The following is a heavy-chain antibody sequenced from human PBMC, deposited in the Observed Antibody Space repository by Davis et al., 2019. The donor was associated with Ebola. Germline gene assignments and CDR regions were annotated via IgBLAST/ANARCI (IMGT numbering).Heavy chain of an antibody. J-gene: IGHJ3*02. CDR3: ARRIVVVPAAIMDDAFDI. D-gene: IGHD2-2*02. CDR2: IWYDGSNK. V-gene: IGHV3-33*08. Sequence: PGGSLRLSCAASGFTFSSYGMHWVRQAPGKGLEWVAVIWYDGSNKYYADSVKGRFTISRDNSKNTLYLQMNSLRAEDTAVYYCARRIVVVPAAIMDDAFDIWGQGTMVTVSS. CDR1: GFTFSSYG.